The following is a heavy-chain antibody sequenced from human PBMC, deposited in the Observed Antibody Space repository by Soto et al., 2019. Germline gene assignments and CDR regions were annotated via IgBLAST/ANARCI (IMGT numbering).Heavy chain of an antibody. J-gene: IGHJ6*02. D-gene: IGHD3-3*01. Sequence: ASVKVSCKASGYTFTSYGISWVRQAPGQGLEWMGWISAYNGNTNYAQKLQGRVTMTTDTSTSTAYMELRSLRSDDTAVYYCARERVQYYDFWSGYYGDYYYYGMDVWGQGTTVTVSS. CDR1: GYTFTSYG. CDR2: ISAYNGNT. V-gene: IGHV1-18*01. CDR3: ARERVQYYDFWSGYYGDYYYYGMDV.